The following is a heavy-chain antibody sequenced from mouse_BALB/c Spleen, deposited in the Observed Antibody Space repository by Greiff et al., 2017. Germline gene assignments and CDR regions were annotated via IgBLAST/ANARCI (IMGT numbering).Heavy chain of an antibody. CDR2: ISSGSSTI. V-gene: IGHV5-17*02. D-gene: IGHD4-1*01. J-gene: IGHJ4*01. CDR3: ARTGTGYAMDY. CDR1: GFTFSSFG. Sequence: DVQLQESGGGLVQPGGSRKLSCAASGFTFSSFGMHWVRQAPEKGLEWVAYISSGSSTIYYADTVKGRFTISRDNPKNTLFLQMTSLRSEDTAMYYCARTGTGYAMDYWGQGTSVTVSS.